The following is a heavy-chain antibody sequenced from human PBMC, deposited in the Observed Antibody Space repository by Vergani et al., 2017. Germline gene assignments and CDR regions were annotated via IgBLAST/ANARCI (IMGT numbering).Heavy chain of an antibody. V-gene: IGHV3-9*01. CDR3: IKDIAASGNYWYFDL. J-gene: IGHJ2*01. CDR1: GFTFDDYA. Sequence: EVQLVESGGGLVQPGRSLRLSCAASGFTFDDYAMHWVRQAPGKGLEWVSGINWNSDSIAYADSVKGRFTSSRDNAKNSLYLQRNSLRAEDTALYYCIKDIAASGNYWYFDLWGRGTLVTVSS. CDR2: INWNSDSI. D-gene: IGHD6-13*01.